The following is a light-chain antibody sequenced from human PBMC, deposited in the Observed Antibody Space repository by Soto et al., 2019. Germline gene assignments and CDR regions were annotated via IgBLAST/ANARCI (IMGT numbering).Light chain of an antibody. CDR3: QQYNNWPYT. CDR2: GAS. Sequence: EIVMTHSPATLSVSPVERATLSCRASQSVSSNLAWYQQKPGQAPRLLIYGASTRATGIPARFSGSGSGTEVTLNISRLQSEDFAVYYCQQYNNWPYTFGQGTKLEIK. V-gene: IGKV3-15*01. J-gene: IGKJ2*01. CDR1: QSVSSN.